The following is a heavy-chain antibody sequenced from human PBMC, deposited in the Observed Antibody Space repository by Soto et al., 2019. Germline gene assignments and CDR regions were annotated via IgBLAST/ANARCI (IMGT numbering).Heavy chain of an antibody. Sequence: QVQMVQSGAEVKKPGASVKVSCRISGHTLTELSVHWVRQAPGKGLEWMGGFDPEDGEIIHAQKFQGRVTMTEDTSADSAYMEVSSLTAEDTAVYYCVAGGARGLRSPFDYWGQGTLVTVSS. D-gene: IGHD5-12*01. CDR1: GHTLTELS. J-gene: IGHJ4*02. V-gene: IGHV1-24*01. CDR2: FDPEDGEI. CDR3: VAGGARGLRSPFDY.